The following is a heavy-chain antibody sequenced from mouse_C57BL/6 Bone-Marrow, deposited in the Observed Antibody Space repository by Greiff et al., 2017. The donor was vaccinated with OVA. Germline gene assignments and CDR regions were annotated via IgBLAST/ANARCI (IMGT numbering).Heavy chain of an antibody. CDR2: IYPGSGNT. V-gene: IGHV1-76*01. CDR1: GYTFTDYY. J-gene: IGHJ3*01. CDR3: AKGDGGWFAY. Sequence: LVESGAELVRPGASVKLSCKASGYTFTDYYINWVKQRPGQGLEWIARIYPGSGNTYYNEKFKGKATLTAEKSSSTAYMQLSSLTSEDSAVYFCAKGDGGWFAYWGQGTLVTVSA. D-gene: IGHD2-3*01.